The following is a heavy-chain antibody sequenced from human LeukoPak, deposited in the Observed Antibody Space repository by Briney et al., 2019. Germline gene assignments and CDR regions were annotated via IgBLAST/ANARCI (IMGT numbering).Heavy chain of an antibody. V-gene: IGHV3-33*01. J-gene: IGHJ4*02. CDR3: ARFRGVAGTSPFDY. CDR1: GFTFSSYG. D-gene: IGHD6-19*01. Sequence: GRSLRLSCAASGFTFSSYGMHWVRQAPGKGLEWVAVIWYDGSNKYYADSVKGRFTISRDNSKNTLYLQMNSLRAEDTAVYYCARFRGVAGTSPFDYWGLGTLVTVSS. CDR2: IWYDGSNK.